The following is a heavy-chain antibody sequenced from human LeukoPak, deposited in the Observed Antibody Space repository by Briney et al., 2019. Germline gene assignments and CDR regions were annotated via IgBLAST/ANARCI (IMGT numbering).Heavy chain of an antibody. J-gene: IGHJ5*02. V-gene: IGHV4-39*07. D-gene: IGHD3-10*01. CDR1: GGSISNSRYY. CDR3: ARAMYYYGTFDP. Sequence: SETLSLTCTVSGGSISNSRYYWGWVRQPPGKGLDWIGNIYYSGSTYYNPSLKSRVTISVDTSKNQFSLKLSSVTAADTAVYYCARAMYYYGTFDPWGQGTLVTVSS. CDR2: IYYSGST.